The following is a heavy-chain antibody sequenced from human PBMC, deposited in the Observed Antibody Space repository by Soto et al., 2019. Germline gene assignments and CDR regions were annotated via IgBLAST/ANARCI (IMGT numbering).Heavy chain of an antibody. CDR3: ARQRNCSGGSCYGWFDP. J-gene: IGHJ5*02. V-gene: IGHV4-34*01. CDR1: GGSFSGYY. D-gene: IGHD2-15*01. Sequence: SETLSLTCAVYGGSFSGYYWSWIRQPPGKGLEWIGEINHSGSTNYNPSLKSRVTISVDTSKNQFSLKLSSVTAADTAVYYCARQRNCSGGSCYGWFDPWGQGTLVTVSS. CDR2: INHSGST.